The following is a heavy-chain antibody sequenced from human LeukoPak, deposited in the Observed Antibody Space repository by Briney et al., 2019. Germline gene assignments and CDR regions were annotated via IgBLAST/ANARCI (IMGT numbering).Heavy chain of an antibody. CDR3: ARDLPPYERFGTQAFDI. V-gene: IGHV4-4*07. CDR2: ISTSGST. J-gene: IGHJ3*02. CDR1: GGSISSYY. D-gene: IGHD3-16*01. Sequence: PSETLSLTCTVSGGSISSYYWTWIRQPAGKGLEWIGRISTSGSTNYNPSLKSRVTISVDKSKNQFSLKLSSVTAADTAVYYCARDLPPYERFGTQAFDIWGQGTMVTVSS.